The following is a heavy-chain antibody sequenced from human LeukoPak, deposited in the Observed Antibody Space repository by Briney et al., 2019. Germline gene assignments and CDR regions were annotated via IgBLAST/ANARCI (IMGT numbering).Heavy chain of an antibody. CDR2: IYTSGST. Sequence: SETLSLTCTVSGGSISSYYWSWIRQPPGKGLEWIGYIYTSGSTNYNPSLKSRVTISVDTSKNQFSLKLSSVTAADTAVCSCARGSGGSGPLWGQGTLVTVSS. CDR3: ARGSGGSGPL. D-gene: IGHD3-10*01. J-gene: IGHJ4*02. V-gene: IGHV4-4*09. CDR1: GGSISSYY.